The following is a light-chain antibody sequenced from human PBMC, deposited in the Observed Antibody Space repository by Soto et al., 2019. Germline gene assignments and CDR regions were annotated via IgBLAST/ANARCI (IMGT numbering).Light chain of an antibody. CDR3: HHDYGSPTWT. V-gene: IGKV3-20*01. CDR2: GAS. Sequence: EIVLTQSPGTLSLSPGERATLSCRASQTVSSSYLAWYHQTTGQAPRLLMYGASTRATGIPDRFSGSGSGTDFSLTTSSLEAEDFVVYYCHHDYGSPTWTFGQGTKVENK. J-gene: IGKJ1*01. CDR1: QTVSSSY.